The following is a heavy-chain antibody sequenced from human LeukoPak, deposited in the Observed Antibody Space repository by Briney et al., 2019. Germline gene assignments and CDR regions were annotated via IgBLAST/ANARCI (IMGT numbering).Heavy chain of an antibody. CDR1: GYTFTSYG. CDR3: ARDTYHYGSGMGGMDV. D-gene: IGHD3-10*01. J-gene: IGHJ6*02. Sequence: ASVKVSCKASGYTFTSYGISWVRQAPGQGLEWMGWISAYNGNTNYAQKLQGRVTMTTDTSTSTAYMELRSLRSDDPAVYYCARDTYHYGSGMGGMDVWGQGTTVTVSS. V-gene: IGHV1-18*01. CDR2: ISAYNGNT.